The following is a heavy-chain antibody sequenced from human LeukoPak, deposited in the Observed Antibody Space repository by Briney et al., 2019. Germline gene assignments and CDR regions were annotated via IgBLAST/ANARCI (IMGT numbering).Heavy chain of an antibody. V-gene: IGHV3-48*02. CDR3: ARGMVRGVIIFGS. D-gene: IGHD3-10*01. CDR1: GFTVSGNY. CDR2: ISSSSSTI. J-gene: IGHJ5*01. Sequence: PGGSLRLSCAASGFTVSGNYMSWVRQAPGKGLEWVSYISSSSSTIYYADSVKGRFTISRDNAKNSLYLQMNSLRDEDTAVYYCARGMVRGVIIFGSWGQGTLVTVS.